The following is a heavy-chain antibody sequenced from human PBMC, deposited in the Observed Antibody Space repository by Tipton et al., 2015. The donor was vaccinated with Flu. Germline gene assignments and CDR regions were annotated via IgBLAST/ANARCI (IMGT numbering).Heavy chain of an antibody. Sequence: LRLSCAVSGSSISSGYYWGWIRQPPGKGLEWIGNIYHSGSTYYNPSLKSRVTISVDTSKNQFSLKLSSVTAADTAVYYCARGDWGPFDYWGQGTLVTVSS. CDR2: IYHSGST. CDR1: GSSISSGYY. J-gene: IGHJ4*02. CDR3: ARGDWGPFDY. V-gene: IGHV4-38-2*01. D-gene: IGHD7-27*01.